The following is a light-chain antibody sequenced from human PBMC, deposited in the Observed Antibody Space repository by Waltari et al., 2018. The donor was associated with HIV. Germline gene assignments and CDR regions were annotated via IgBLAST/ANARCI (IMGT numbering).Light chain of an antibody. CDR3: AAWHTSLTDVVYV. CDR2: ANN. J-gene: IGLJ1*01. Sequence: QSILTQPPSVSAAPGQRVTISCSGNSSNVGNNFVSWYQQFPGGAPKHLIYANNKRPSDIAGRVAGFKFGASATLCITGLQTGDEADYYCAAWHTSLTDVVYV. V-gene: IGLV1-51*01. CDR1: SSNVGNNF.